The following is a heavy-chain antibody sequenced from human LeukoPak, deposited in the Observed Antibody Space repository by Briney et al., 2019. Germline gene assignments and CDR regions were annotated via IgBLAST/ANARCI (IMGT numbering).Heavy chain of an antibody. V-gene: IGHV3-11*01. D-gene: IGHD3-10*01. CDR1: GFTFSYYY. CDR2: VDGSGNTI. J-gene: IGHJ4*02. CDR3: ARANYGCDY. Sequence: GGSLRLSCAASGFTFSYYYMSWIRQAPGEGLEWVSYVDGSGNTISYADSVKGRFTISRDNAQNSLYLQMNSLRAEDTAVYYCARANYGCDYWGQGTLVTVSS.